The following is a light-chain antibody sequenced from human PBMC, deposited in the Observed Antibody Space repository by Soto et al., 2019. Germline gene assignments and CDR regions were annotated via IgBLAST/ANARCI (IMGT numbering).Light chain of an antibody. CDR1: QSVSNY. J-gene: IGKJ4*01. Sequence: DIQMTQSPSSLSASVGDRVTITCRASQSVSNYLNWYRQLPGKAPTLLIYSTSTLQSGVPSRFSGSGFGTDFTLTITSLQPEDFATYYCQQVESYPSTFGGGTKVDIK. CDR2: STS. CDR3: QQVESYPST. V-gene: IGKV1-39*01.